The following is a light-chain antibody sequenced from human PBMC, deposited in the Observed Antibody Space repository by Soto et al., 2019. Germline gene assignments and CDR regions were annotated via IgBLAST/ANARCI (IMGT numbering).Light chain of an antibody. CDR2: GAS. Sequence: EIVLTQSPGTLPLSPGERATLSCRASRRVSSNYLAWYQQKPGQCPRLLIYGASSRATGIPDRFSGSGAGTDFTLTISRLEPEDFAMYYCQQYGSSSGWTFGQGTQVEIK. CDR1: RRVSSNY. CDR3: QQYGSSSGWT. J-gene: IGKJ1*01. V-gene: IGKV3-20*01.